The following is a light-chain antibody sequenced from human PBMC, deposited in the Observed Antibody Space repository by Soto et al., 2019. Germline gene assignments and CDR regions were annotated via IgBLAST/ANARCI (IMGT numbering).Light chain of an antibody. CDR1: QSVSSSY. V-gene: IGKV3-20*01. CDR2: GAS. CDR3: QQYGNSPWT. J-gene: IGKJ1*01. Sequence: EVVLTQSPGTLALSRGERATLSCRASQSVSSSYLAWYQHRPGQAPRLLIFGASSRATGIPDRFSGTGSGTDFTLTISRLEPEDSAVYYCQQYGNSPWTFGQGTKVEIK.